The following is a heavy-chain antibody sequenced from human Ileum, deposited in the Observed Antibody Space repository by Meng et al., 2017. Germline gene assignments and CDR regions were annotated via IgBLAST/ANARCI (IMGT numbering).Heavy chain of an antibody. CDR2: INPNSGGT. V-gene: IGHV1-2*06. CDR1: GSTFTGYL. J-gene: IGHJ4*02. Sequence: QVQLGQAGAEGKKPGASVKVSCNASGSTFTGYLLHWVRQAPGQGLEWMGRINPNSGGTNYAQKFQGRVTMTRDTSISTAYMELSRLRSDDTAVYYCARGQNYDYVWGHWGQGTLVTVSS. D-gene: IGHD3-16*01. CDR3: ARGQNYDYVWGH.